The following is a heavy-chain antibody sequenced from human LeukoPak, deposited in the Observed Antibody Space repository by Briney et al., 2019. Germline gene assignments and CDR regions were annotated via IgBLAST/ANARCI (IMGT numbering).Heavy chain of an antibody. D-gene: IGHD3-16*01. V-gene: IGHV4-34*09. J-gene: IGHJ4*02. CDR1: GFTFSSYS. Sequence: LRLSCAASGFTFSSYSMDWVRQPPGRGLEWIGEINHSGSTNYNPSLKSRVTISVDTSKNQFSLKLSSVTAADTAVYYCARENEAFGNWGQGTLVTVSS. CDR2: INHSGST. CDR3: ARENEAFGN.